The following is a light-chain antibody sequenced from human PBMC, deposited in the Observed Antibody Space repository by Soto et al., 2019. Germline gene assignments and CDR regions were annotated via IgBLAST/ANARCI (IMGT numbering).Light chain of an antibody. CDR2: DAS. CDR1: QDIGSF. V-gene: IGKV1-5*01. Sequence: DIQMTQSPSTLSASVRDRVTISCRASQDIGSFLAWYQHKPGKAPKLLIYDASTLQTGVPSRFRGSGFGTEFTLTISGLQPDDFATYYCQQHDDYSHATFGQGTKVEIK. J-gene: IGKJ2*01. CDR3: QQHDDYSHAT.